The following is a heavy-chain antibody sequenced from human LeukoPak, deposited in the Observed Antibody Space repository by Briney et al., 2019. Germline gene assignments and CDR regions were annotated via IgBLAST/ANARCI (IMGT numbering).Heavy chain of an antibody. D-gene: IGHD3-10*01. CDR1: GFTFSSYS. J-gene: IGHJ4*02. Sequence: PGGSLRLSCAASGFTFSSYSMNWVRQAPGKGLEWVSSISSSSSYIYYADSVKGRFTISRDNAKNSLYLQMNSLRVEDTAVYYCAREKIEYGSGTYTYYFDYWGQGTLVTVSS. V-gene: IGHV3-21*01. CDR2: ISSSSSYI. CDR3: AREKIEYGSGTYTYYFDY.